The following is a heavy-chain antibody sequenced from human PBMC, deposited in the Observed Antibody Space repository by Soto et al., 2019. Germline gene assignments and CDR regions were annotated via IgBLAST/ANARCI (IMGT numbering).Heavy chain of an antibody. J-gene: IGHJ6*02. Sequence: ILSFESSGFLFRIYTLIVMREASWKGLEWVSAISDSVGITYYADSVKGRFTISRDNSKDTLYLQMNSLRAEDTAVYYCAKDFEAAADPNYYYYGMDVWGQGT. CDR2: ISDSVGIT. CDR3: AKDFEAAADPNYYYYGMDV. V-gene: IGHV3-23*01. CDR1: GFLFRIYT. D-gene: IGHD6-13*01.